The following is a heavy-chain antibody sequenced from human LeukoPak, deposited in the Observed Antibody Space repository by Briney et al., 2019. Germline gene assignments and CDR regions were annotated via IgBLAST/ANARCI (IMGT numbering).Heavy chain of an antibody. J-gene: IGHJ3*02. CDR1: GGSISSYY. CDR3: ARDLRVGGNSGWYAFDI. Sequence: PSETLSLTCTVSGGSISSYYWSWVRQPPGKGLEGIGYIYYSGSTNYNPSLQSRVTISVDTSKNQFSLKLRSVTAADTAVYYCARDLRVGGNSGWYAFDIWGQGTMVTVSS. CDR2: IYYSGST. V-gene: IGHV4-59*01. D-gene: IGHD6-19*01.